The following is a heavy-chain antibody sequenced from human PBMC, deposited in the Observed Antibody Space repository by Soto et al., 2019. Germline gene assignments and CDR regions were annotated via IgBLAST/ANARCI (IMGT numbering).Heavy chain of an antibody. D-gene: IGHD5-18*01. V-gene: IGHV3-7*01. CDR3: VRELYGYDRFDY. CDR1: EFIFRRDW. CDR2: IKQDGGEK. Sequence: GGYLRLSCSASEFIFRRDWVVWVRHPRGKGREWVATIKQDGGEKNYLADVQGRFTSARGDAESSMSLQMSSLRDEDTSVYFCVRELYGYDRFDYWGLGTPVTVSS. J-gene: IGHJ4*02.